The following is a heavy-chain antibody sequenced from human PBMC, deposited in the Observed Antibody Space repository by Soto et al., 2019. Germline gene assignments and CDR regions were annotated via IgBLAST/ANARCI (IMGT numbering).Heavy chain of an antibody. Sequence: PXESLTISCKGSGYSFTSYWIGLVRQMPGKGLEWMGIIYPGDSDTRYSPSFQGQVTISADKSISTAYLQWSSLKASDTAMYYCARLPDIVVVPAASDYYGMDVWGQGTTVTVSS. J-gene: IGHJ6*02. CDR2: IYPGDSDT. D-gene: IGHD2-2*01. CDR1: GYSFTSYW. V-gene: IGHV5-51*01. CDR3: ARLPDIVVVPAASDYYGMDV.